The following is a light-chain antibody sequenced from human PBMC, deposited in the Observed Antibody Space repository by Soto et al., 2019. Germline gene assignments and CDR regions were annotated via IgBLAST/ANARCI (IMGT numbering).Light chain of an antibody. Sequence: QSVLTQPASVSGSPGQSITISCSGTSSNIGGYNVVSWYQQHPGKAPKVTVYEGIKRPSGVSDRFSGSTSGSTASLTISGLQAEDEAEYYCCSYVGATTCVFGSGTKVTVL. CDR2: EGI. J-gene: IGLJ1*01. CDR1: SSNIGGYNV. V-gene: IGLV2-23*01. CDR3: CSYVGATTCV.